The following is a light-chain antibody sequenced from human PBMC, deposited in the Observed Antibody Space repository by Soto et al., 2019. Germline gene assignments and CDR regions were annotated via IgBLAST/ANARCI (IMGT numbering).Light chain of an antibody. Sequence: QSVLTQPPSASGPPGQRVNISCSGRASNIGSNFVSWYQVVPGTAPKLLIYTNSHRPSGVPDRFSGSRSGTSASLDISGLQSYDEADYFCATWDDNVKGPVFGGGTKVTVL. J-gene: IGLJ2*01. CDR3: ATWDDNVKGPV. V-gene: IGLV1-44*01. CDR2: TNS. CDR1: ASNIGSNF.